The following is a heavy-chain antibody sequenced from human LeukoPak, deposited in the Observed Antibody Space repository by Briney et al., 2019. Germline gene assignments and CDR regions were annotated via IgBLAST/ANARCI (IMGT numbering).Heavy chain of an antibody. V-gene: IGHV4-39*01. CDR1: GGSISSSSYY. CDR2: IYYSGST. D-gene: IGHD1-26*01. J-gene: IGHJ4*02. Sequence: PSETLSLTCTVSGGSISSSSYYWGWIRQPPGKGLEWIGSIYYSGSTYYNPSLKSRVTISVDTSKNQFSLKLSPVTAADTAVYYCASSTSGSYYRGGYYFDYWGQGTLVTVSS. CDR3: ASSTSGSYYRGGYYFDY.